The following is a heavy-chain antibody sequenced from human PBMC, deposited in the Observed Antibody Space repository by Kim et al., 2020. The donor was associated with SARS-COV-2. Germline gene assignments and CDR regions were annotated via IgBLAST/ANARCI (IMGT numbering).Heavy chain of an antibody. J-gene: IGHJ2*01. CDR1: GGSISSSSYY. CDR3: ARGRSYYWYFDL. Sequence: SQTLSLTCTVSGGSISSSSYYWGWIRQPPGKGLEWIGSIYNSGSTYYNPSLKSRVTISVDTSKNQFSLKLSSVTAADTAVYYCARGRSYYWYFDLWGRGTLVTVSS. CDR2: IYNSGST. V-gene: IGHV4-39*07.